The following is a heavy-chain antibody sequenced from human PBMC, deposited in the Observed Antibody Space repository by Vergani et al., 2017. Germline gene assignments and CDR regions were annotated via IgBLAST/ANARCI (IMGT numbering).Heavy chain of an antibody. Sequence: QVQLVQSGAEVKKPGSSVKVSCKASGGTFSSYAISWVRQAPGRGLEWMGGIIPIFGTANYARKFQGRVTITAGESTSTAYMELSSLRSEDTAVFYCASRDITIFGVVIIRGYYYYGMDVWGEGTTVTVSS. CDR1: GGTFSSYA. CDR2: IIPIFGTA. D-gene: IGHD3-3*01. J-gene: IGHJ6*04. V-gene: IGHV1-69*01. CDR3: ASRDITIFGVVIIRGYYYYGMDV.